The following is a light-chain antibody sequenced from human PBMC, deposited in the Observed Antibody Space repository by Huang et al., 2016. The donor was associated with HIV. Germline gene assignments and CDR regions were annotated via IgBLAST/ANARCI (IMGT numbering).Light chain of an antibody. V-gene: IGKV3-15*01. CDR3: QQYDTWPPLT. J-gene: IGKJ4*01. CDR2: GAS. Sequence: ILLTQFPATLSVSPGLRVTLACRASQSVGGKLAWYQQRPGQAPRLLIYGASTRVPTIPDRFRGSGSGTEFTLTISSLQSEDFAVYYCQQYDTWPPLTFGGGTKV. CDR1: QSVGGK.